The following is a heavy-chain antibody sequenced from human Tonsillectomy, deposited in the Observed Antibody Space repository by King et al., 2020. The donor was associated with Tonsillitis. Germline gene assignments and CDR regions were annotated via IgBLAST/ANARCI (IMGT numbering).Heavy chain of an antibody. J-gene: IGHJ5*02. CDR2: IYPGDSDT. D-gene: IGHD2-2*01. Sequence: VQLVESGAEVKKPGESLKISCKGSGYSFTSYWIGWVRQMPGKGLEWMGIIYPGDSDTRYSPSFQGQVTISADKSISTAYLQWSSLKPSDTAMYYCARASRDIVVGFDPWGQGTLVTVSS. CDR1: GYSFTSYW. CDR3: ARASRDIVVGFDP. V-gene: IGHV5-51*01.